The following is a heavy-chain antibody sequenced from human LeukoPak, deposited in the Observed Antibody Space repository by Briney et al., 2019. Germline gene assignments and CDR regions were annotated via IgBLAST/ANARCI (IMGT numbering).Heavy chain of an antibody. D-gene: IGHD6-19*01. CDR2: INSDGSST. CDR3: ARALAGHAFDI. J-gene: IGHJ3*02. Sequence: QTGGSLRLSCAASGFTFSSYWMHWVRQAPGKGLVWVSRINSDGSSTSYADSVKGRFTISRDNAKNTLYLQMNSLRAEDTAAYYCARALAGHAFDIWGQGTMVSVSS. CDR1: GFTFSSYW. V-gene: IGHV3-74*01.